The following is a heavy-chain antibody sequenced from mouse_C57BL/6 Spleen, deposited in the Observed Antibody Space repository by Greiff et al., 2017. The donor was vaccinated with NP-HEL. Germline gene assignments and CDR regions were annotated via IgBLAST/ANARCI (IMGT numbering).Heavy chain of an antibody. CDR3: ARFWDGRFAY. Sequence: VQLQQSGPELVKPGASVKISCKASGYAFSSSWMNWVKQRPGKGLEWIGQIYPGDGDTNYNGKFKGKATLTADKSSSTAYMQLSSLTSEDSAVYFCARFWDGRFAYWGQGTLVTVSA. V-gene: IGHV1-82*01. CDR1: GYAFSSSW. J-gene: IGHJ3*01. D-gene: IGHD2-3*01. CDR2: IYPGDGDT.